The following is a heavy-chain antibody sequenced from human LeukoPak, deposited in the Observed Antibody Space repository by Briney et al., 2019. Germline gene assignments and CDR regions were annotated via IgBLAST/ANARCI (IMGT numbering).Heavy chain of an antibody. J-gene: IGHJ4*02. D-gene: IGHD2-15*01. CDR1: GDSIRTYY. V-gene: IGHV4-59*01. CDR3: ARALTPGYCSGGACSYFDY. Sequence: SETLSLTCTVSGDSIRTYYWSWIRHPPGEGLEWIGSIYYSGITDYNPSLKGRVTISLDTSKNQFSLKVGSVTAADTAVYYCARALTPGYCSGGACSYFDYWGQGTLVTVSS. CDR2: IYYSGIT.